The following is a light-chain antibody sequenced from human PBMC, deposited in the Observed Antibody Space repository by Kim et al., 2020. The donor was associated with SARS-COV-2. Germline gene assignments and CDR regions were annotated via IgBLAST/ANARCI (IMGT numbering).Light chain of an antibody. J-gene: IGLJ2*01. CDR2: GQN. Sequence: SSELTQDPAVSVALGQTVRITCQGDSLRINYVSWYQQKPGQAPVLVLYGQNNRPSGIPDRFSGSTSGNTASLTITGAQAEDEADFYCDSRDSSGDRVLFGGGTQLTVL. CDR1: SLRINY. V-gene: IGLV3-19*01. CDR3: DSRDSSGDRVL.